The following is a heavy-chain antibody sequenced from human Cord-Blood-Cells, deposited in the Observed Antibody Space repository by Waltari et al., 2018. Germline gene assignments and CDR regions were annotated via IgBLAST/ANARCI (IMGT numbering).Heavy chain of an antibody. CDR3: ARSIAVAGQVDY. CDR2: INHSGST. CDR1: GGSFSGYY. V-gene: IGHV4-34*01. D-gene: IGHD6-19*01. Sequence: QVQLQQWGAGLLKPSETLSLTCAVYGGSFSGYYWSWFRQPPGKGLEWIGEINHSGSTNYNPSLKSRVTISVDTSKNQFSLKLSSVTAADTAVYYCARSIAVAGQVDYWGQGTLVTVSS. J-gene: IGHJ4*02.